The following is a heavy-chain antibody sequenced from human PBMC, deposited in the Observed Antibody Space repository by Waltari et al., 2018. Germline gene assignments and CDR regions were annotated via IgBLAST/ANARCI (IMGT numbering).Heavy chain of an antibody. Sequence: QVQLVQSGAEVKKPGASVKVSCKASGYSFNGYYIHGVRQAPGQGIEWMGWISPNSGVTNYAQKFQARVTMTRDTSISTAYLELSRLTSDDTAIYYCARDPRWAVTKDYFDFWGQGTLVTVSS. CDR1: GYSFNGYY. V-gene: IGHV1-2*02. D-gene: IGHD4-17*01. CDR3: ARDPRWAVTKDYFDF. J-gene: IGHJ4*02. CDR2: ISPNSGVT.